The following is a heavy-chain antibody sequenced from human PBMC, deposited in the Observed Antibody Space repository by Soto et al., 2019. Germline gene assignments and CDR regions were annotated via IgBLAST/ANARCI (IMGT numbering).Heavy chain of an antibody. V-gene: IGHV1-18*01. CDR3: ARDLSIVVAPYYFDY. J-gene: IGHJ4*02. D-gene: IGHD3-22*01. CDR2: ISAYNGNT. Sequence: QVQLVQSGAEVKKPGASVKVSCKASGYTFTSYGISWVRQAPGQGLEWMGWISAYNGNTNYAQKLQGRVTMTTDTSTGTAYMELRSLRSDDTAVYYCARDLSIVVAPYYFDYWGQGTLVTVSS. CDR1: GYTFTSYG.